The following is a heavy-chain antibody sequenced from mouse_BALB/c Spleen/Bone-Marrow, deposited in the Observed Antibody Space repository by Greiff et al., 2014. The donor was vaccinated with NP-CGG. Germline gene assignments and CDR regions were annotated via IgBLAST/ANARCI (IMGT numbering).Heavy chain of an antibody. CDR2: INPGIGDI. J-gene: IGHJ2*01. CDR1: GYAFTNYL. Sequence: VQLQQSGDELVRPGTSVKVSCKASGYAFTNYLIEWFKQRPGQGLEWIGRINPGIGDIIYNAKFKGKETLTADKSSTTAYMQLSSLTSDDSVVYFCARFTRDYWGQGTTLTVSS. V-gene: IGHV1-54*01. CDR3: ARFTRDY.